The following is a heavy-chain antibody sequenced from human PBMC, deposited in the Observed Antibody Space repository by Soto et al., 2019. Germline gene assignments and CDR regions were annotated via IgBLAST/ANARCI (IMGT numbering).Heavy chain of an antibody. CDR1: GYTFTSYA. Sequence: ASVKVSCKASGYTFTSYAMHWVRQAPGQRLEWMGWINAGNGNTKYSQKFQGRVTITRDTSASTAYMELSSLRSEDTAVYYCARDYPFRPYGSGSYLGLNWFDPWGQGTLVTVSS. CDR2: INAGNGNT. CDR3: ARDYPFRPYGSGSYLGLNWFDP. D-gene: IGHD3-10*01. V-gene: IGHV1-3*01. J-gene: IGHJ5*02.